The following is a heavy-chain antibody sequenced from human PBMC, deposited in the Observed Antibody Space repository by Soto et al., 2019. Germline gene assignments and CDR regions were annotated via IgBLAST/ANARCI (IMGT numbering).Heavy chain of an antibody. V-gene: IGHV3-33*01. D-gene: IGHD6-6*01. Sequence: GGSLRLSCAASGFTFSSYGMHWVRQAPGKGLEWLAVIWSDGTYKKFADSVKGRFSTSRDNPKNMLYLEMSSLRVEDTAVYHCARGREYNYGMDVWGQGTTVTVSS. CDR2: IWSDGTYK. CDR1: GFTFSSYG. CDR3: ARGREYNYGMDV. J-gene: IGHJ6*02.